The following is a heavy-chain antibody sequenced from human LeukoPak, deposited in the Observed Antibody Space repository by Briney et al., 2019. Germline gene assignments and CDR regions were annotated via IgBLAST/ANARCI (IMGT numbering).Heavy chain of an antibody. D-gene: IGHD6-6*01. V-gene: IGHV3-53*01. J-gene: IGHJ6*03. CDR2: IYGGGST. CDR3: ARASEQLVQDYSYYYMDV. CDR1: GFTVSSNY. Sequence: GGSLRLSCAASGFTVSSNYMSWVRQAPGKGLEWVSVIYGGGSTYYADSVKGRFTISRDNSKNTLYLQMSSLRAEDTAVYYCARASEQLVQDYSYYYMDVWGKGTTVTDSS.